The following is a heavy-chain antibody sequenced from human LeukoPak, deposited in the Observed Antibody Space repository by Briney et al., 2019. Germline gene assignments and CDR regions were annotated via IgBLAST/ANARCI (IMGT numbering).Heavy chain of an antibody. Sequence: PSETLSLTCAVYGGSFSGYYWSWIRQPPGKGLEWIGEINHSGSTNYNPSLKSRVTISVDTSKNQFSLKLSSVTAADTAVYYCARDLQGYSSSWYYWGQGTLVTVSS. CDR3: ARDLQGYSSSWYY. CDR2: INHSGST. CDR1: GGSFSGYY. D-gene: IGHD6-13*01. J-gene: IGHJ4*02. V-gene: IGHV4-34*01.